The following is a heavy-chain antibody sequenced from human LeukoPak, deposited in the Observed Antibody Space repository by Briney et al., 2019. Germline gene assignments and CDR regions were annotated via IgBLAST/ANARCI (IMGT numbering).Heavy chain of an antibody. Sequence: GGSLRLSCAASGFTFSNAWMSWVRQAPGKGLEWVGRIKSKTDGGTTDYAAPVKGRFTISRDDSKNTLYLQMNSLKTEGTAVYYCTTASSGGSFKPYYFDYWGQGTLVTVSS. J-gene: IGHJ4*02. V-gene: IGHV3-15*01. CDR2: IKSKTDGGTT. D-gene: IGHD2-15*01. CDR3: TTASSGGSFKPYYFDY. CDR1: GFTFSNAW.